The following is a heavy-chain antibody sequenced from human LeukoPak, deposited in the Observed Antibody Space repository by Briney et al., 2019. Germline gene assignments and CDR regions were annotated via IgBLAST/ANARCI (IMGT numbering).Heavy chain of an antibody. Sequence: GGSLRLSCAASGFTFSNYWMYWVRQTPGKGLVYVSRINNDGSGTTYADSVKDRFTISRDNAKNTVYLQMNSLRAEDTAVYFCARGGNYHAFDLWGQGTMLTVSS. V-gene: IGHV3-74*01. J-gene: IGHJ3*01. CDR1: GFTFSNYW. D-gene: IGHD3-16*01. CDR3: ARGGNYHAFDL. CDR2: INNDGSGT.